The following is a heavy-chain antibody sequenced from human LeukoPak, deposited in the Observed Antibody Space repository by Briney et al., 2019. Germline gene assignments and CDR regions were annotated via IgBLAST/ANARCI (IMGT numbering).Heavy chain of an antibody. Sequence: ASVKVSCKASGYTFTGYYMHWVRQAPGQGLEWMGWINPNSGGTNYAQKFQGRVTMTRDTSISTAYMELSRLRSDDTVVYYCARDFSGWYGGDWFDPWGQGTLVTVSS. CDR1: GYTFTGYY. CDR3: ARDFSGWYGGDWFDP. J-gene: IGHJ5*02. D-gene: IGHD6-19*01. CDR2: INPNSGGT. V-gene: IGHV1-2*02.